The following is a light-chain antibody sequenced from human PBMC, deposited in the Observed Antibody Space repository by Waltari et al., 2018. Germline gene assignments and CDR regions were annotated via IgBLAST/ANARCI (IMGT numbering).Light chain of an antibody. CDR2: DVN. J-gene: IGLJ3*02. CDR1: SSDSGRYNY. CDR3: RSFVGANNLAWV. V-gene: IGLV2-14*03. Sequence: HSALTQPASVSGSPGQTVTISCTGTSSDSGRYNYVAWYQHHPDKVPKLIIYDVNNRPSGISDRFSASKSGDTACLTISGLRAEDEADYYCRSFVGANNLAWVFGGGTKVTV.